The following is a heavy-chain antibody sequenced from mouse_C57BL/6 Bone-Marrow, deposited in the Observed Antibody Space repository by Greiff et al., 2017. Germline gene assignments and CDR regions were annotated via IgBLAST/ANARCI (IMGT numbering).Heavy chain of an antibody. J-gene: IGHJ4*01. CDR2: IIDGGSYT. CDR1: GFTFSSYA. Sequence: DVHLVESGGGLVKPGGSLKLSCAASGFTFSSYAMSWVRQNPEKRLEWVATIIDGGSYTYYPDNVKGRFTISRDNAKNNLYLQMSHLKSEDTAMYYCARLDYYAMDYWGQGTSVTVSS. CDR3: ARLDYYAMDY. V-gene: IGHV5-4*01.